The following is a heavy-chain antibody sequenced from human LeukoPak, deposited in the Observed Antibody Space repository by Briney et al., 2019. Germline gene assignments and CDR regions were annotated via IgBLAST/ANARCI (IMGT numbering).Heavy chain of an antibody. CDR1: GCTFTSYD. Sequence: ASVKVSCKASGCTFTSYDINWVRQATGQGLEWMGWMNPNSGNTGYAQKFQGRVTMTRNTSISTAYMELSSLRSEDTAVYYCARGWRHSGYQIDEYFQHWGQGTLVTVSS. V-gene: IGHV1-8*01. CDR2: MNPNSGNT. J-gene: IGHJ1*01. CDR3: ARGWRHSGYQIDEYFQH. D-gene: IGHD5-12*01.